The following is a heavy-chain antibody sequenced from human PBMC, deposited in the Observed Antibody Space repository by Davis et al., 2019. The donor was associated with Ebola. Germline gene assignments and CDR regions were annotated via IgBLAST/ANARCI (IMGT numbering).Heavy chain of an antibody. CDR3: ARHVIPAAHYYYFYMDV. CDR2: ISAYIGDT. Sequence: ASVKVSCKASGYTFTDSYIHWVRQAPGQGLEWMARISAYIGDTEYAQKFQGRVTVTTDTSTSTAYMELRSLTSDETAVYFCARHVIPAAHYYYFYMDVWGNGTTVTVSS. V-gene: IGHV1-18*04. CDR1: GYTFTDSY. J-gene: IGHJ6*03. D-gene: IGHD2-2*01.